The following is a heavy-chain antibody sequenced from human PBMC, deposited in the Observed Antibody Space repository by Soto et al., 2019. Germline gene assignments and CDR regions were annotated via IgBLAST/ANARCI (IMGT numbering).Heavy chain of an antibody. CDR3: ARLIPTSHWFEPDY. D-gene: IGHD2-2*01. V-gene: IGHV3-48*03. CDR1: GFTFSSYE. J-gene: IGHJ4*02. Sequence: PGGSLRLSCAASGFTFSSYEMNWVRQAPGKGLEWVSYISSSGSTIYYADSVKGRFTISRDNAKNSLYLQMNSLRAEDTAVYYCARLIPTSHWFEPDYWGQGTLVTVSS. CDR2: ISSSGSTI.